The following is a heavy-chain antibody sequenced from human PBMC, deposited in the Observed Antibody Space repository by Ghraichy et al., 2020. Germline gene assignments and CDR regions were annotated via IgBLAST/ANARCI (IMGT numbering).Heavy chain of an antibody. V-gene: IGHV4-39*07. CDR2: IYYSGST. Sequence: SQTLSLTCTVSGGSISSSSYYWGWIRQPPGKGLEWIGSIYYSGSTYYNPSLKSRVTISVDTSKNQFSLKLSSVTAADTAVYYCAKAHVPATAIRRSAIPLFDYWGQGTLVTVSS. CDR1: GGSISSSSYY. D-gene: IGHD2-2*02. CDR3: AKAHVPATAIRRSAIPLFDY. J-gene: IGHJ4*02.